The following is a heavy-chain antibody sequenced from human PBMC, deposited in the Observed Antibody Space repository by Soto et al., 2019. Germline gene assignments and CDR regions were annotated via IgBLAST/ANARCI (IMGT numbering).Heavy chain of an antibody. V-gene: IGHV2-5*02. CDR1: GFSLSTSGVG. CDR3: AQQNSMVRGVIA. D-gene: IGHD3-10*01. Sequence: QITLKESGPTLVKPTQTLTLTCTFSGFSLSTSGVGVGWIRQPPGKALEWLALIYWDDDKRYSPSLKSRLTITKDTSKNQVVLTMTNMDPVDTATYYCAQQNSMVRGVIAWGQGTLVTVSS. CDR2: IYWDDDK. J-gene: IGHJ4*02.